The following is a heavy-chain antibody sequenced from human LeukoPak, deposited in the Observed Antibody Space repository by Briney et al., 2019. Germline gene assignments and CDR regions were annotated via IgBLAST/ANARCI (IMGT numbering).Heavy chain of an antibody. V-gene: IGHV4-30-2*01. CDR1: GGSISSGGYY. J-gene: IGHJ4*02. D-gene: IGHD1/OR15-1a*01. CDR3: ARGILGTPFDY. Sequence: PSETLSLTCTVSGGSISSGGYYWSWIRQPPGKGLEWIGYIYHSGSTYYNPSLKSRVTISVDTSKNQFSLKLSSVTAADTAVYYCARGILGTPFDYWGQGTLVTVSS. CDR2: IYHSGST.